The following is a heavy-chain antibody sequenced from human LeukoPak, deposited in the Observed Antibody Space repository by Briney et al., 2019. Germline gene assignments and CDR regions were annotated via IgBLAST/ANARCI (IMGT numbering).Heavy chain of an antibody. CDR2: IYYSGST. J-gene: IGHJ3*02. CDR3: ARQAYYSPGAFDI. CDR1: GGSISSYY. Sequence: SETLSPTCTVSGGSISSYYWSWIRQPPGKGLEWIGYIYYSGSTNYNPSLKSRVTISVDTSKNQFSLKLSSVTAADTAVYYCARQAYYSPGAFDIWGQGTMVTVSS. D-gene: IGHD2-21*01. V-gene: IGHV4-59*08.